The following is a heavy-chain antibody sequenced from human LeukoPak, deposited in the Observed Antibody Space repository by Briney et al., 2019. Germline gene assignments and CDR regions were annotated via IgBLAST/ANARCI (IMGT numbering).Heavy chain of an antibody. CDR1: GGSISSDY. CDR2: IFSRGNT. V-gene: IGHV4-4*09. Sequence: SETLSLTCTVSGGSISSDYWCWLRQPPGKGPGWIGNIFSRGNTNYNPSLKRRVTISRDTSKNQFSLRLSSVTAADTAVYYCARGLRDGYNFYWYFDLWGRGTLVTVSS. CDR3: ARGLRDGYNFYWYFDL. D-gene: IGHD5-24*01. J-gene: IGHJ2*01.